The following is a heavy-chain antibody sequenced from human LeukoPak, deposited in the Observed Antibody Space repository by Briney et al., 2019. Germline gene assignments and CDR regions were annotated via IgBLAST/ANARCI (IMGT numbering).Heavy chain of an antibody. J-gene: IGHJ4*02. D-gene: IGHD2-21*02. CDR3: ARLQIVVVTASTFDY. V-gene: IGHV3-30-3*01. Sequence: GGSLRLSCAASGFTFSSYAMHWVRQAPGKGLEWVAVISYDGSNKYYADSVEGRFTISRDNSKNTLYLQMNSLRAEDTAVYYCARLQIVVVTASTFDYWGQGTLVTVSS. CDR2: ISYDGSNK. CDR1: GFTFSSYA.